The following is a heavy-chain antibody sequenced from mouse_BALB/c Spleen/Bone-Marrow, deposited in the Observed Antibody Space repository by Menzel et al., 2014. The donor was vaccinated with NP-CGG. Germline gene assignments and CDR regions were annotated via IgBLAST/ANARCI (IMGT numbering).Heavy chain of an antibody. D-gene: IGHD2-10*02. CDR3: ARGGEYGSNGYGRDY. J-gene: IGHJ4*01. V-gene: IGHV1S135*01. CDR2: IDPYNGAT. Sequence: QLKRSGLELRQSGASVKVSCTASGYSFTDYNMYWVKQSHGKSLEWIGYIDPYNGATNYNQKLRGTATLTVDKSTSTAVMHLKSLTSEDSAVHYGARGGEYGSNGYGRDYWGQGTSANVSS. CDR1: GYSFTDYN.